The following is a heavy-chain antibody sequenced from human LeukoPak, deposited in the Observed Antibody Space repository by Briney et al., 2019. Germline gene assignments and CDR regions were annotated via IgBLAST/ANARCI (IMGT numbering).Heavy chain of an antibody. CDR3: ARDTQPIAAAGTFQY. Sequence: GGSLRLSCAASGFTFSSYAMHWVRQAPGKGLEWAAVISYDGSNKYYADSVKGRFTISRDNSKNTLYLQMNSLRAEDTAVYYCARDTQPIAAAGTFQYWGQGTLVTVSS. CDR1: GFTFSSYA. J-gene: IGHJ4*02. CDR2: ISYDGSNK. D-gene: IGHD6-13*01. V-gene: IGHV3-30-3*01.